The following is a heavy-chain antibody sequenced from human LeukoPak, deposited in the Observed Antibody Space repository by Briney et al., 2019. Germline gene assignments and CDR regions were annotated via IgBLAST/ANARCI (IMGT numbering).Heavy chain of an antibody. J-gene: IGHJ4*02. CDR1: GGPISSGDYY. Sequence: SQTLSLTCTVSGGPISSGDYYWSWIRQPPGKGLEWIGYIYYSGSTNYNPSLKSRVTISVDTSKNQFSLKLSSVTAADTAVYYCARGRGYSYGTFDYWGQGTLVTVSS. D-gene: IGHD5-18*01. CDR3: ARGRGYSYGTFDY. V-gene: IGHV4-61*08. CDR2: IYYSGST.